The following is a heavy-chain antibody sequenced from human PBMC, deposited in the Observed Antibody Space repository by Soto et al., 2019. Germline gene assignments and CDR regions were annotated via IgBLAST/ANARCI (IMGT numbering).Heavy chain of an antibody. D-gene: IGHD1-1*01. CDR2: IHPSGSP. V-gene: IGHV4-34*02. Sequence: QVQLQQWGAGLLKPSETLSLTCAVYDGSLSDDYYTWTRQSPGKGLEWIGEIHPSGSPYYNPSLKNRVTLSQDTSKKQFSLNLISVTAADTGEYYCARGNDAYKGGRTCGQGPLVTASS. J-gene: IGHJ5*02. CDR1: DGSLSDDY. CDR3: ARGNDAYKGGRT.